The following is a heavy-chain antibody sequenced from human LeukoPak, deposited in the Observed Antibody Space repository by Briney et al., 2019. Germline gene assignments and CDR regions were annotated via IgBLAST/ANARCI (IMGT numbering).Heavy chain of an antibody. CDR1: GGSISSYY. CDR2: IYTSGST. Sequence: SETLSLTCTVSGGSISSYYWSWIRQPAGKGLEWIGRIYTSGSTNYNPSLKSRVSMSGDTSKNQVSLKLRSVTAADTAVYYCARDPTTVTTIFDSWGQGTLVTVSS. V-gene: IGHV4-4*07. D-gene: IGHD4-17*01. J-gene: IGHJ4*02. CDR3: ARDPTTVTTIFDS.